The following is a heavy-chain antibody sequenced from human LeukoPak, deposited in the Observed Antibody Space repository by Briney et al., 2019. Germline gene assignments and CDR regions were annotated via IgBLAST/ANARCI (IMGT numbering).Heavy chain of an antibody. D-gene: IGHD3-22*01. Sequence: GASVKVSCKASGYTFTSYGISWVRQAPGQGLEWMGWISTYNGHTKYAQKLQGRVTMTTDTSTTTAYLELRGLRSDDTAVFYCARDWYYDSSGYSLDAFDIWGQGTMVTVSS. CDR3: ARDWYYDSSGYSLDAFDI. CDR2: ISTYNGHT. J-gene: IGHJ3*02. V-gene: IGHV1-18*01. CDR1: GYTFTSYG.